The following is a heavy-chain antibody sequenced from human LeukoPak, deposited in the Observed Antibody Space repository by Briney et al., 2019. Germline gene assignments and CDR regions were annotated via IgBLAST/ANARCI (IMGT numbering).Heavy chain of an antibody. J-gene: IGHJ4*02. V-gene: IGHV4-61*02. D-gene: IGHD2-2*01. Sequence: SETLSLTCTVSGGSISSGSYYWSWIRQPAGKGLEWIGRIYTSGSTDYNPSLKSRVTISVDTSKNQFSLRLSSVTAADTAVYYCARALGYCSSTSCYAFDYWGQGTLVTVSS. CDR2: IYTSGST. CDR3: ARALGYCSSTSCYAFDY. CDR1: GGSISSGSYY.